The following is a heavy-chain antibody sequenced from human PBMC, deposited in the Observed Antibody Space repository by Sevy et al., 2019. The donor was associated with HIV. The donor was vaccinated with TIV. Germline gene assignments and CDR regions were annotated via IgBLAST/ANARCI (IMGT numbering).Heavy chain of an antibody. CDR2: IYHSGST. J-gene: IGHJ6*02. D-gene: IGHD3-10*01. V-gene: IGHV4-4*02. CDR3: ARPVFTMVQGGHRSLYGMDV. Sequence: SETLSLTCAVSGGSISSSNSWSWVRQPPGKGLEWIGEIYHSGSTNYNPSLKSRVTISVDKSKNQFSLKLSSVTAADTAVYYCARPVFTMVQGGHRSLYGMDVWGQGTTVTVSS. CDR1: GGSISSSNS.